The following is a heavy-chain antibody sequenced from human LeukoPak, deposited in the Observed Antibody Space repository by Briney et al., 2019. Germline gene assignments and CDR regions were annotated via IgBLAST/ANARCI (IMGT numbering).Heavy chain of an antibody. CDR2: TWHDGNNG. Sequence: TGGSLRLSCAASGFTFRSYGMHWVRQAPGKGLGWVAVTWHDGNNGYYADSVKGRFIISRDNSKKTLSLQMSSLRAEDTAAYYCAKMYCRGPWCYTGGDDKFYGMDVWGQGTTVTVSS. CDR3: AKMYCRGPWCYTGGDDKFYGMDV. CDR1: GFTFRSYG. D-gene: IGHD2-15*01. J-gene: IGHJ6*02. V-gene: IGHV3-33*06.